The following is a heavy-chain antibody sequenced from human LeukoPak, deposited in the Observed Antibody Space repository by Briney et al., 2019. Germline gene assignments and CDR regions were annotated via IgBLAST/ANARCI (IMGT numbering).Heavy chain of an antibody. V-gene: IGHV3-48*03. CDR1: GFTFSSYE. CDR2: ISGSASTI. D-gene: IGHD5-24*01. Sequence: PGGSLRLSCAASGFTFSSYEMNWVRQAPGKGLEWVSYISGSASTICYADSVKGRFTISRDNAKNSLYLQMNSLRAEDTAVYYCVTKWRWLQFWGQGTLVTVSS. CDR3: VTKWRWLQF. J-gene: IGHJ4*02.